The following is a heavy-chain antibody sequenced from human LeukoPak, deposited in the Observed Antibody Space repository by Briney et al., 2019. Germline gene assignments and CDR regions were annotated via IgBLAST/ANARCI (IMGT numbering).Heavy chain of an antibody. CDR2: ISSSTNYI. D-gene: IGHD1-26*01. J-gene: IGHJ4*02. V-gene: IGHV3-21*01. CDR3: ARGGLTIAEATTSWYLDY. CDR1: GFTSTSYN. Sequence: GGSLRLSCAASGFTSTSYNMNWVRQAPGKGLEWVSLISSSTNYIYYADSVQGRFTISRDNSRNTLYLQMNSLRGEDTAVYYCARGGLTIAEATTSWYLDYWGQGTLVTVSS.